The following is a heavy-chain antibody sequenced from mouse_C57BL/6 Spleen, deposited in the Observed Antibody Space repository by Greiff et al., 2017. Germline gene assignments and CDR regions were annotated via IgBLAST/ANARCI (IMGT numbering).Heavy chain of an antibody. CDR1: GYTFTGYW. CDR2: ILPGSGST. Sequence: QVQLKQSGAALMKPGASVKLSCKATGYTFTGYWIEWVKQRPGHGLEWIGEILPGSGSTNYNEKFKGKATFTADTSSNPAYMQLSSLTTEDSAIYYCARETGNYGAMDYWGQGTSVTVSS. D-gene: IGHD2-1*01. CDR3: ARETGNYGAMDY. J-gene: IGHJ4*01. V-gene: IGHV1-9*01.